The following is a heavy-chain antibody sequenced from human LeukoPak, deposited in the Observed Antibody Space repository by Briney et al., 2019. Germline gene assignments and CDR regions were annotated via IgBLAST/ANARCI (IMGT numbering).Heavy chain of an antibody. V-gene: IGHV1-2*02. Sequence: ASVKVSCKASGYTFTGYFMHWMRQAPGQGLEWMAWINPNSGATNYAPKFQGRVTLTRDTSITTAYMELSRLRSDDTAVYYCAREYYDSSAYNQEAIDYWGQGTLVTVSS. CDR1: GYTFTGYF. D-gene: IGHD3-22*01. J-gene: IGHJ4*02. CDR2: INPNSGAT. CDR3: AREYYDSSAYNQEAIDY.